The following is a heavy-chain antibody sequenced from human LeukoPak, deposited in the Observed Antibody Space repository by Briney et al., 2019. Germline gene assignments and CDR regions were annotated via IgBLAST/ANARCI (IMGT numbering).Heavy chain of an antibody. V-gene: IGHV3-23*01. CDR2: ISGSGGST. CDR3: AKDLTTVVTPIPDDY. Sequence: GGSLRLSCAASGFTFSSYAMSWVRQAPGKGLEWVSAISGSGGSTYYADSVKGRFTISGDNSKNTLYLQMNSLRAEDTAVYYCAKDLTTVVTPIPDDYWGQGTLVTVSS. D-gene: IGHD4-23*01. CDR1: GFTFSSYA. J-gene: IGHJ4*02.